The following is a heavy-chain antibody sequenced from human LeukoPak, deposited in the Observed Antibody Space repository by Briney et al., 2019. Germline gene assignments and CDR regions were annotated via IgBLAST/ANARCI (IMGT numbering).Heavy chain of an antibody. Sequence: ASVKVSCKASGYTFTSYGISWVRQAPGQGLEWMGWISAYNGNTNYAQKFQGRVTITADKSTSTAYMELSSLRSEDTAVYYCARDMSTRVTPISYAFDVWGQGTMVTVSS. V-gene: IGHV1-18*01. CDR1: GYTFTSYG. CDR3: ARDMSTRVTPISYAFDV. CDR2: ISAYNGNT. J-gene: IGHJ3*01. D-gene: IGHD4-23*01.